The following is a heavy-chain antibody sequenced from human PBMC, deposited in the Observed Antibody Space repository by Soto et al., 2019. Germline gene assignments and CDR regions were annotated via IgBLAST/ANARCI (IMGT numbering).Heavy chain of an antibody. CDR3: ARDLGTYYGMDV. CDR2: INAGNGNT. Sequence: ASVKVSCKASEYTFTTYPIHWVRQAPGQRPEWMGWINAGNGNTKYSQKFQGRVTMTRDTSTSTVYMELSSLRSEDTAVYYCARDLGTYYGMDVWGQGTTVTVSS. D-gene: IGHD3-16*01. V-gene: IGHV1-3*01. CDR1: EYTFTTYP. J-gene: IGHJ6*02.